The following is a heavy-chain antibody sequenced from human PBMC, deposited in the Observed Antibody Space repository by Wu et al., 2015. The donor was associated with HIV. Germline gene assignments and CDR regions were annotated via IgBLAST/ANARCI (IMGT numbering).Heavy chain of an antibody. CDR3: ARDGLTYCGGDCYLGY. Sequence: QVQLVQSGAEVKSPGASVKVSCKASGYTFSSYGISWVRQAPGQGLEWMGWISAYNGYTNYAQRFQDRVTMTTDTSTNTAYMKVRSLTSDDTAVYYCARDGLTYCGGDCYLGYWGQGTLVAVSS. V-gene: IGHV1-18*01. D-gene: IGHD2-21*02. CDR1: GYTFSSYG. J-gene: IGHJ4*02. CDR2: ISAYNGYT.